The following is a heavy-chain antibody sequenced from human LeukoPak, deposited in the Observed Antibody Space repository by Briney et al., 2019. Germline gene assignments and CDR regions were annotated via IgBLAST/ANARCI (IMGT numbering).Heavy chain of an antibody. Sequence: PSETLSLTCAVSGYSISSGYYWGWIRPPPGKGLEWIGSIYHSGSTYYNPSLKSRVTISVDTSKNQFSLKVTSVTAADTAVYYCARRTGSGSYCVDFWGQGTVVTVSS. D-gene: IGHD3-10*01. CDR3: ARRTGSGSYCVDF. CDR2: IYHSGST. J-gene: IGHJ4*02. CDR1: GYSISSGYY. V-gene: IGHV4-38-2*01.